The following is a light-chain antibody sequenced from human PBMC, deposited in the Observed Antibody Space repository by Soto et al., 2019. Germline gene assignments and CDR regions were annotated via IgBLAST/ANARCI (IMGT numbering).Light chain of an antibody. Sequence: QSALTQPPSASGSPGQSVTISCTGTNSDVGAYKYVSWYQQYPGKAPKLMIYEVSKRPSGVPDRFSGSKSGNTASLTVSGLQAEDEADYYCTSYVGSNIWVFGGGTKLTVL. CDR3: TSYVGSNIWV. V-gene: IGLV2-8*01. CDR1: NSDVGAYKY. J-gene: IGLJ3*02. CDR2: EVS.